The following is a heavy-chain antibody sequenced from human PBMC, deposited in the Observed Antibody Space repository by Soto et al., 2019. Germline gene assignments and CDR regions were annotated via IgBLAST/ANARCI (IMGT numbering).Heavy chain of an antibody. CDR1: GFTFSSYA. J-gene: IGHJ6*02. CDR2: ISGSGGST. V-gene: IGHV3-23*01. D-gene: IGHD2-15*01. CDR3: AKEKSRDIVVVVAATPLNGMDV. Sequence: EVQLLESGGGLVQPGGSLRLSCAASGFTFSSYAMSWVRQAPGKGLEWVSAISGSGGSTYYADSVKGRFTISRDNSKNTLYLQMNSLRAEDTAVYYCAKEKSRDIVVVVAATPLNGMDVWGQGTTVTVSS.